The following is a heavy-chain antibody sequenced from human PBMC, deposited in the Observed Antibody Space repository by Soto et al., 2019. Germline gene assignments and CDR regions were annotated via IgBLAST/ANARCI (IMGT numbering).Heavy chain of an antibody. J-gene: IGHJ4*02. V-gene: IGHV5-51*01. CDR2: IYPSDSDT. CDR3: ARGGVSTRTFDY. D-gene: IGHD3-3*01. CDR1: GYNFAGYW. Sequence: AGESLKISCKGSGYNFAGYWIAWVRQMPGKGLELMGIIYPSDSDTRYRPSFQGQVTISADKSISSVYLQWSSLRASDTAMYYCARGGVSTRTFDYWGQGTPVTVSS.